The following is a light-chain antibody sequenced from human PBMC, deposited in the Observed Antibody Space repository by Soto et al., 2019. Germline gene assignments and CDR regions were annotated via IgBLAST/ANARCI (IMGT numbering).Light chain of an antibody. J-gene: IGKJ4*01. CDR1: QAIGNY. CDR3: QKYDDLPFT. V-gene: IGKV1-33*01. CDR2: EAS. Sequence: DIQMTQSPSSLSASVGDRVTITCQASQAIGNYLTWYQQKPGKAPKLLIYEASNLETGVPSRFSGSGSGTDFTFTINSLQPEDIATYYCQKYDDLPFTFGGGTKVDIK.